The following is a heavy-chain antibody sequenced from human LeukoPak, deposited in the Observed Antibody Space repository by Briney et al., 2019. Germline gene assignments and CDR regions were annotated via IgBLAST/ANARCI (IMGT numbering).Heavy chain of an antibody. Sequence: SVKVSCKASGDTFSSYAISWVRQAPGQGLEWMGGIIPIFGTANYAQKFQGRVTMTEDTSTDTAYMELSSLRSEDTAVYYCATDKESHNWNYDYWGQGTLVTVSS. J-gene: IGHJ4*02. CDR1: GDTFSSYA. V-gene: IGHV1-69*06. D-gene: IGHD1-7*01. CDR3: ATDKESHNWNYDY. CDR2: IIPIFGTA.